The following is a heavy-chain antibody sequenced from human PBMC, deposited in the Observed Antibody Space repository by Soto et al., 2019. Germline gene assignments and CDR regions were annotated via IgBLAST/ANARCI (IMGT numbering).Heavy chain of an antibody. Sequence: PGGSLRLSCAASGFTFSSYGRHWVRQAPGKGLEWVAVIWYDGSNKYYADSVKGRFTISRDNSKNTLYLQMNSLRAEDTAVYYCARVESAHSSSWYSGYFDYWGQGTLVTVSS. CDR2: IWYDGSNK. CDR1: GFTFSSYG. D-gene: IGHD6-13*01. V-gene: IGHV3-33*01. J-gene: IGHJ4*02. CDR3: ARVESAHSSSWYSGYFDY.